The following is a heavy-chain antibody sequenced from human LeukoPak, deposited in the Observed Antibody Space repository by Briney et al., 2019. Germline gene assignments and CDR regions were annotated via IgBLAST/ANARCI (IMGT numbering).Heavy chain of an antibody. CDR3: ATSAYDHLQLDY. CDR1: GFTFTNAW. J-gene: IGHJ4*02. CDR2: IKTETEGGTT. V-gene: IGHV3-15*01. D-gene: IGHD5-12*01. Sequence: PGGSLRLSCAASGFTFTNAWMNWVRQTPGKGLEWIGQIKTETEGGTTDYAAPVEGRFTISRDDSKNTLYLQMDSLKAEDTAVYYCATSAYDHLQLDYWGQGTLVTVSS.